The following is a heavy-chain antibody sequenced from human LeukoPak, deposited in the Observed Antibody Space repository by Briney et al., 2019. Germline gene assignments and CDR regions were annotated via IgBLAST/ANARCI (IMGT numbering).Heavy chain of an antibody. D-gene: IGHD6-13*01. J-gene: IGHJ4*02. CDR2: LGNDGNYK. V-gene: IGHV3-33*01. CDR3: ARYRSSNPAPHLDC. CDR1: GFTFSSHG. Sequence: HPGGSLRLSCAASGFTFSSHGLHWVRQAPGKGLEWVAVLGNDGNYKYYADSVKGRFTISRDNSKNTLYLQMNSLRAEDSAVYYCARYRSSNPAPHLDCWGQGTLVTVSS.